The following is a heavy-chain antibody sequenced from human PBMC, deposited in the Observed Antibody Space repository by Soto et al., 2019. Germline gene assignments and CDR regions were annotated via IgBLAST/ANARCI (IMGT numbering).Heavy chain of an antibody. Sequence: QVQLVQSGAEVKKPGASVKVSCKASGYTFTSYDINWVRQATGQGLEWMGWMNPNSGNTGYAQKFQGRVTMTRNTSISTAYMELSSLRAEDTAVYYCASILVVMGNGDAFDIWGQGTMVTVSS. D-gene: IGHD3-22*01. CDR1: GYTFTSYD. V-gene: IGHV1-8*01. J-gene: IGHJ3*02. CDR2: MNPNSGNT. CDR3: ASILVVMGNGDAFDI.